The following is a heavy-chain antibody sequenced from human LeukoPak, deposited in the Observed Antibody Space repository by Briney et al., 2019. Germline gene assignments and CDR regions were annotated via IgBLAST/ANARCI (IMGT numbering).Heavy chain of an antibody. CDR2: ISWNSGSI. CDR3: AKGYSSSWTYDAFDI. D-gene: IGHD6-13*01. Sequence: GGSLRLSCAASGFTFDDYAMHWVRQAPGKGLEWVSGISWNSGSIGYADSVKGRFTISRDNAKNSPYLQMNSLRAEDTALYYCAKGYSSSWTYDAFDIWGQGTMVTVSS. CDR1: GFTFDDYA. J-gene: IGHJ3*02. V-gene: IGHV3-9*01.